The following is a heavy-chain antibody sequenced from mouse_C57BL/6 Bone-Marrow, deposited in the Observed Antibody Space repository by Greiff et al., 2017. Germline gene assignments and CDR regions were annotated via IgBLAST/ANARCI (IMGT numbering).Heavy chain of an antibody. CDR3: ARDAFTTDWYFDV. D-gene: IGHD1-1*01. Sequence: EVKLVESGGGLVQSGRSLRLSCATSGFTFSDFYMEWVRQAPGKGLEWIAASRNKANDYTTEYSASVKGRFIVSRDTSQSILYLQMNALRAEDTAIDYCARDAFTTDWYFDVWGTGTTVTVSS. V-gene: IGHV7-1*01. J-gene: IGHJ1*03. CDR2: SRNKANDYTT. CDR1: GFTFSDFY.